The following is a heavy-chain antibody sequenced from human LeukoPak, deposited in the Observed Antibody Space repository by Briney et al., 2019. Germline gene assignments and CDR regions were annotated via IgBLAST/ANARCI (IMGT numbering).Heavy chain of an antibody. D-gene: IGHD3-22*01. J-gene: IGHJ4*02. CDR3: ARGVSSGYSRVFDY. V-gene: IGHV3-11*01. CDR1: GFTFSDYY. Sequence: GGSLRLSCAASGFTFSDYYMSWIRQAPGKGLEWVSYISSSGSTIYYADSVKGRFTISRDNSKNTLYLQMNNLRAEDTAVYYCARGVSSGYSRVFDYWGQGTLVTVSS. CDR2: ISSSGSTI.